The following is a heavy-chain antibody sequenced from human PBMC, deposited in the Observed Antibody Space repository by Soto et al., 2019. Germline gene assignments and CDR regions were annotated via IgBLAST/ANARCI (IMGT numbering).Heavy chain of an antibody. V-gene: IGHV3-74*01. D-gene: IGHD1-26*01. J-gene: IGHJ4*02. CDR3: EREAGVMEVIGGGIDY. Sequence: EVQLVESGGGLVQPGGSLRLSCAASGFTFSSYWMHWVRQAPGKGLVWVSRINSDGSSTSYADSVKGRFTISRDNAKNTLYLQMNSLRAEDTAVYYCEREAGVMEVIGGGIDYWGQGTLVTVSS. CDR2: INSDGSST. CDR1: GFTFSSYW.